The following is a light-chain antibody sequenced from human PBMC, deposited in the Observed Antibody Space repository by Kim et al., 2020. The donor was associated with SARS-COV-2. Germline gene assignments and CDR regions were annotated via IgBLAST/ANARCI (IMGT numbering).Light chain of an antibody. Sequence: SPGDRATLSCRASQSVSTYLAWYQHKPGQAPRLLIYDASTRATGIPARFSGSGSGTEFTLTISSLQSEDLAVYYCQQYNYWPPWTFGQGTKLDIK. J-gene: IGKJ1*01. CDR2: DAS. V-gene: IGKV3-15*01. CDR3: QQYNYWPPWT. CDR1: QSVSTY.